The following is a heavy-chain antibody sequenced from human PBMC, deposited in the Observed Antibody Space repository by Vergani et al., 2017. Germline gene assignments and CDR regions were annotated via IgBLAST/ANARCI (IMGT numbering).Heavy chain of an antibody. CDR2: INSDGSST. V-gene: IGHV3-74*01. Sequence: EVQLVESGGGLVQPGGSLRLSCAASGLTFSSYWMHWVRQAPGKGLVWVSRINSDGSSTSYADSVKGRFTISRDNAKNTLYLQMNSLRAEDTAVYYCARGRDYIWGREALTYWGQGTLVTVSS. J-gene: IGHJ4*02. D-gene: IGHD3-16*01. CDR1: GLTFSSYW. CDR3: ARGRDYIWGREALTY.